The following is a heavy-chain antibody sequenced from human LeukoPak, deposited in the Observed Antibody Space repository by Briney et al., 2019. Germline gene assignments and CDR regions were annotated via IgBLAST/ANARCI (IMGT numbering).Heavy chain of an antibody. CDR2: IKQDGSEK. CDR1: GFTFRSYW. V-gene: IGHV3-7*03. D-gene: IGHD7-27*01. CDR3: ARVNWGYYYYGMDV. J-gene: IGHJ6*02. Sequence: PGGSLRLSCEASGFTFRSYWMSWVRQAPGKGLEWVANIKQDGSEKYYVDTVKGRFTISRDNAKKSLYLQMNSLRAEDTAVYYCARVNWGYYYYGMDVWGQGTTVTVSS.